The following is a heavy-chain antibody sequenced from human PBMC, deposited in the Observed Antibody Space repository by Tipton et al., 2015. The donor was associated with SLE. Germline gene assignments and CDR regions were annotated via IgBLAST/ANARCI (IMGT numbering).Heavy chain of an antibody. D-gene: IGHD2-15*01. CDR3: ARATTCWISWESCYYSMDV. Sequence: QLVQSGAEVKKPGASVKVSCKASGYTFTSYGINWVRQAPGQGLEWMGWISAYNGNTNYAQKLQGRVTMTTDTSTSTAYMELRSLRSDDTAVYYCARATTCWISWESCYYSMDVLGKGTTVTVSS. V-gene: IGHV1-18*01. CDR1: GYTFTSYG. J-gene: IGHJ6*03. CDR2: ISAYNGNT.